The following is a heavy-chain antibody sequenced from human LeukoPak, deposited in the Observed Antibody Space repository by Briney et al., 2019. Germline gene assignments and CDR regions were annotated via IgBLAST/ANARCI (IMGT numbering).Heavy chain of an antibody. CDR1: GFTFSTYA. J-gene: IGHJ6*02. D-gene: IGHD2-8*01. CDR2: ISRSGGST. Sequence: PGGSLRLSCSASGFTFSTYAMDWVRQAPGKGLEYVSAISRSGGSTYYADSVKGRFTIARDNSKNTLYLQMSGLRAEDTAVYYCVKDLSVNGPDYFYGMDVWGQGTTVTVSS. CDR3: VKDLSVNGPDYFYGMDV. V-gene: IGHV3-64D*09.